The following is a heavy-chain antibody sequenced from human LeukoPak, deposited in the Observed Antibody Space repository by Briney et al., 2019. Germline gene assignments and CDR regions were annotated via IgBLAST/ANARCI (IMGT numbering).Heavy chain of an antibody. CDR1: GFTFSNYW. CDR3: ARERHLDY. V-gene: IGHV3-7*01. CDR2: IKQDGSDK. J-gene: IGHJ4*02. D-gene: IGHD6-25*01. Sequence: GGSLRLSCAASGFTFSNYWMAWVRQAPGKGLEWVANIKQDGSDKYYVDSVKGRFTISRDNAKNSLYLQMNSLRAEDTAVYYCARERHLDYWGQGTPVTVSS.